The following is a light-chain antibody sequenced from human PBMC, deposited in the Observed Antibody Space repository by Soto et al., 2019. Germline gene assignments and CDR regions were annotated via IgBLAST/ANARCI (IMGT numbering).Light chain of an antibody. V-gene: IGKV3-11*01. Sequence: EIVLTQSPATLSLSPGERATLSCRASQSVDIYLAWYQQKPGQAPRLLIYDASHRATGIPARFSGGGSGTDFTLSISGLEPEDFAVYYCQQRISWPPLTFGQGTRLETK. CDR2: DAS. CDR3: QQRISWPPLT. CDR1: QSVDIY. J-gene: IGKJ5*01.